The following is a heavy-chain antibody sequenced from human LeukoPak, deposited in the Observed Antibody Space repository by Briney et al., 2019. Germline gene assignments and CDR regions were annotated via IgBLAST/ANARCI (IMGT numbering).Heavy chain of an antibody. V-gene: IGHV3-74*01. D-gene: IGHD1-26*01. CDR2: INSDGSST. Sequence: PGGSLRLSCAASGFTFDDYGMSWVRQAPGKGLVWVSRINSDGSSTSYADSVKGRFTISRDNTKNTPYLQMDSPRAEDTAMYYCARGTGSYYSLGYWGQGTLVTVSS. CDR3: ARGTGSYYSLGY. CDR1: GFTFDDYG. J-gene: IGHJ4*02.